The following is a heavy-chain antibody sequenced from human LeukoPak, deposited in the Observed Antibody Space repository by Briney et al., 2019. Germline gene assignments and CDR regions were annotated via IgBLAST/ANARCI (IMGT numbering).Heavy chain of an antibody. V-gene: IGHV3-30*02. CDR2: IRYDGSSK. CDR1: GFTFSSYG. D-gene: IGHD5-12*01. Sequence: GGSLRLSCAASGFTFSSYGMHWVRQAPGKGLEWVAFIRYDGSSKYYADSVKGRFTISRDNSKNTLYLQMNSLRAEDTAVYYCAKTEGVATIDYWGQGTLVTVSS. CDR3: AKTEGVATIDY. J-gene: IGHJ4*02.